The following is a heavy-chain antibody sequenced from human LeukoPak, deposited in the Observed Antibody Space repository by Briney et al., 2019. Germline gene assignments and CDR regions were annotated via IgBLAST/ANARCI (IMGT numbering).Heavy chain of an antibody. CDR3: ASGAADGYNFGFDY. CDR2: IHSSGSA. V-gene: IGHV4-59*12. Sequence: SETLSLICTVSGASLNDYYWSWIRQPPGKALEWIGFIHSSGSANSNPSLTSRVTISIDTSKNQFSLNLRSLTAADTAVYFCASGAADGYNFGFDYWGQGTLADVSS. J-gene: IGHJ4*02. D-gene: IGHD5-24*01. CDR1: GASLNDYY.